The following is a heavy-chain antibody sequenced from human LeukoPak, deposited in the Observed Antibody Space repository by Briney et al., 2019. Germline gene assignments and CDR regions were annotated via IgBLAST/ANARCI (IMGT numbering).Heavy chain of an antibody. V-gene: IGHV3-11*01. CDR1: GFTFSDYY. Sequence: KPGGSLRLSCAASGFTFSDYYMSWIRQAPGKGLEWVSYISSSGNTIYYADSVKGRFTISRDNAKNSLYLQMNSLRAEDTALYYCARASGPYSSGVDYWGQGTLVTVSS. J-gene: IGHJ4*02. CDR2: ISSSGNTI. D-gene: IGHD6-19*01. CDR3: ARASGPYSSGVDY.